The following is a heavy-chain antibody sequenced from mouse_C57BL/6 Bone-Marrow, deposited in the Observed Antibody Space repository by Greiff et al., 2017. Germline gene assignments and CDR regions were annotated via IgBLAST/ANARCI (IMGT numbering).Heavy chain of an antibody. V-gene: IGHV1-47*01. CDR2: FHPNNDDT. J-gene: IGHJ2*01. Sequence: QVQLQQSGAELVKPGASVKMSCKASGYTFTTYPIQWMKQSHGKSLEWIGNFHPNNDDTKYNEKFKGKATLTVEKSSSTVYLELSRLTSDDSAVYYCESKSMGVYFDYWGQGNALTVSA. CDR3: ESKSMGVYFDY. D-gene: IGHD2-10*02. CDR1: GYTFTTYP.